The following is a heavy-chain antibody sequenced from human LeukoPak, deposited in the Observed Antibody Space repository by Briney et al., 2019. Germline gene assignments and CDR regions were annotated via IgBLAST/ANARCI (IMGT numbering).Heavy chain of an antibody. CDR1: GGSFSGYY. CDR2: INHSGST. D-gene: IGHD4-17*01. V-gene: IGHV4-34*01. CDR3: ARFSATSSPVTQGLSGYYGMDV. Sequence: NPSETLSLTCAVYGGSFSGYYWSWIRQPPGKGLEWIGEINHSGSTNYNPSLKSRVTISADTSKNQFSLKLSSVTAADTAVYYCARFSATSSPVTQGLSGYYGMDVWGQGTTVTVSS. J-gene: IGHJ6*02.